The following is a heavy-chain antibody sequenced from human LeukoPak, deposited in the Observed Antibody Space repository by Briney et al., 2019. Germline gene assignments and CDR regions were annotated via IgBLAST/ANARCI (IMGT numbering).Heavy chain of an antibody. J-gene: IGHJ4*02. CDR2: ITGSGTNR. V-gene: IGHV3-23*01. CDR3: VTWGDYDVLTGYYVPDY. Sequence: GGSLRLSCVASGFTFSNYAMSWVRQAPGKGLEWVSAITGSGTNRYYADSLKGRFTTSRDNSKNTVFLQMNSLRHEDTAIYYCVTWGDYDVLTGYYVPDYWGQGTLVTVAS. D-gene: IGHD3-9*01. CDR1: GFTFSNYA.